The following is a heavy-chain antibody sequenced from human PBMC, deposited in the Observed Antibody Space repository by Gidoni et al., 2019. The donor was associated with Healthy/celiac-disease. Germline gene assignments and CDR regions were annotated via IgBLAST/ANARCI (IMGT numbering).Heavy chain of an antibody. J-gene: IGHJ4*02. CDR3: ATRNWGHPFDY. D-gene: IGHD7-27*01. Sequence: QVQLQQWGAGLLKPSETLSLTCAVYGGSFSGYYWSWIRQPPGKGLEWIGEINHSGSTNYNPSLKSRVTISVDTSKNQFSLKLSSVTAADTAVYYCATRNWGHPFDYWGQGTLVTVSS. CDR2: INHSGST. CDR1: GGSFSGYY. V-gene: IGHV4-34*01.